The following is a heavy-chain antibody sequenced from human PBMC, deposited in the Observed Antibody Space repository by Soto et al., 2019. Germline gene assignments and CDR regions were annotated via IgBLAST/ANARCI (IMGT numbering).Heavy chain of an antibody. CDR2: IIPIFGNT. J-gene: IGHJ5*02. V-gene: IGHV1-18*01. CDR1: GGTFSSYA. D-gene: IGHD6-19*01. Sequence: ASVKVSCKASGGTFSSYAISWVRQAPGQGLEWMGGIIPIFGNTNYAQKLQGRVTMTTDTSTSTAYMELRSLRSDDTAVYDCSSGIAVAGTPKRWFDPWGQGTLVTVSS. CDR3: SSGIAVAGTPKRWFDP.